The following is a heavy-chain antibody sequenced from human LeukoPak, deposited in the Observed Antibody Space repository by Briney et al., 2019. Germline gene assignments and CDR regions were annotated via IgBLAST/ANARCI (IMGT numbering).Heavy chain of an antibody. D-gene: IGHD2-2*01. Sequence: GGSLRLSCAASGFTFSSYVMNWVRQAPGKGLEWVSVISGGGGSTYYADSVEGRFTISRENFKNTFFLKMTSLRAEDTAVYYWPKGGYCSSTSCYGGWFDPWGQGTLVTVSS. J-gene: IGHJ5*02. CDR1: GFTFSSYV. CDR3: PKGGYCSSTSCYGGWFDP. CDR2: ISGGGGST. V-gene: IGHV3-23*01.